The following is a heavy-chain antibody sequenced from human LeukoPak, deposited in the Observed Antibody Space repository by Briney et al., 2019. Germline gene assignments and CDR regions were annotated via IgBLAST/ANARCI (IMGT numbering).Heavy chain of an antibody. V-gene: IGHV1-18*01. D-gene: IGHD5-24*01. CDR3: ARDPGRFARDY. J-gene: IGHJ4*02. CDR1: GYTFTSYG. Sequence: GASVKVSCKASGYTFTSYGISWVRQAPGQGLEWMGWINPDSGDTNVAQNFQDRVTMTRDTSSITAYMEVNNLRSDDTAVYYCARDPGRFARDYWGQGTLVTVSS. CDR2: INPDSGDT.